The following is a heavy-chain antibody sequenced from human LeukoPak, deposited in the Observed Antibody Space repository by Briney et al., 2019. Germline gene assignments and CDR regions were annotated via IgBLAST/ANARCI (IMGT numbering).Heavy chain of an antibody. D-gene: IGHD4-17*01. CDR1: GFTFDDYA. CDR2: ISRNSGTK. J-gene: IGHJ3*02. Sequence: GGSLRLSCAASGFTFDDYAMHWVRQRPGEGLEWVSGISRNSGTKGYADSVKGRFTISRDNAKSSLYLQMSSLRAEDTALYYCAKDGHYADYTGVFDIWGQGTMVTVSS. CDR3: AKDGHYADYTGVFDI. V-gene: IGHV3-9*01.